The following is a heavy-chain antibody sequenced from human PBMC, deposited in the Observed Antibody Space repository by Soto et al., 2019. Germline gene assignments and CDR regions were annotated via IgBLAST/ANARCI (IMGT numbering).Heavy chain of an antibody. CDR1: GFTFSSYA. D-gene: IGHD4-17*01. CDR3: AREPSYGDYFDY. CDR2: ISYDGSNK. V-gene: IGHV3-30-3*01. Sequence: GGSLRLSCAASGFTFSSYAMHWVRQAPGKGLEWVAVISYDGSNKYYADSVKGRFTISRDNSKNTLYLQMNSLRAEDTAVYYCAREPSYGDYFDYWGQGTLVTVSS. J-gene: IGHJ4*02.